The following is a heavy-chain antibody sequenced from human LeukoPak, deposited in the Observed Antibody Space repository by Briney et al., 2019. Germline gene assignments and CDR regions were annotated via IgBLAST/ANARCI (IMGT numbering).Heavy chain of an antibody. CDR1: GFTFSSYG. D-gene: IGHD6-19*01. V-gene: IGHV3-23*01. CDR3: ARGSTGWYLADY. Sequence: SGGSLRLSCATSGFTFSSYGMSWVRQAPGKGLEWVSSIVGSGGSTYYADSVKGRFTISRDNSKHTLSLHMNSLRGEDTAIYFCARGSTGWYLADYWGQGTLVTVSS. J-gene: IGHJ4*02. CDR2: IVGSGGST.